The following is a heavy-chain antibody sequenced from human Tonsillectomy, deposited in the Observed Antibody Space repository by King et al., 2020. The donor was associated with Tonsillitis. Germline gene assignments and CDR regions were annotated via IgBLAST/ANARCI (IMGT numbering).Heavy chain of an antibody. CDR3: ASPKRGNDAFDI. D-gene: IGHD3-16*01. CDR2: ITNSGSTK. J-gene: IGHJ3*02. Sequence: VQLVESGGGLVKPGGSLRLSCAASGFTFSDYYMSWVRQAPGKGLEWVSYITNSGSTKYYADSVKGRFTISRDSAKNSQYLQMNSLRVEDAAVYYCASPKRGNDAFDIWGQGTMVTVSS. CDR1: GFTFSDYY. V-gene: IGHV3-11*01.